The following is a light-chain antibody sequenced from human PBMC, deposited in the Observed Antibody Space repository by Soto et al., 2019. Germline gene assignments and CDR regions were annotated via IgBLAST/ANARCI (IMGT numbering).Light chain of an antibody. CDR2: VGTGGIVG. Sequence: QSVLTQPPSASASLGASVTLTCTLSSGYSNYKVDWYQQRPGKGPRFVMRVGTGGIVGSKGDGIPDRFSVLGSGLNRYLTIKNIQEEDESDYHCGADHGSGSNFVLREVFGGGTQLTVL. CDR3: GADHGSGSNFVLREV. V-gene: IGLV9-49*01. J-gene: IGLJ2*01. CDR1: SGYSNYK.